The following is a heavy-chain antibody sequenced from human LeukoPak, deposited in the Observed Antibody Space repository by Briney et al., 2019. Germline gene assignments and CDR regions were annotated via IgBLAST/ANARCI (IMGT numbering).Heavy chain of an antibody. CDR2: IKPNSGGT. V-gene: IGHV1-2*02. Sequence: ASVTVSCKASGYTFTDYYIHWVRQAPGQGLEWMGWIKPNSGGTKYAQKFQGRVTLTRDTSISSAHMELSSLRSDDTAVYYCAGGSPSRERQPFHFWGQGTMVTVSS. CDR1: GYTFTDYY. J-gene: IGHJ3*01. D-gene: IGHD5-18*01. CDR3: AGGSPSRERQPFHF.